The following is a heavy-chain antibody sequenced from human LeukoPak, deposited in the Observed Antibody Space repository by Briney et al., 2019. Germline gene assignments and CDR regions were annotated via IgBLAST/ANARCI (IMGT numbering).Heavy chain of an antibody. D-gene: IGHD2-8*02. Sequence: PGGSLRLSCAVSGFTFRTYGMHWVRQAPGKGLEWVSGISGSGGSTYYADSVKGRFTISRDNAKNSLYLQMNSLRAEDTALYYCAKDWSGTGATFDYWGQGTLVTVSS. CDR1: GFTFRTYG. V-gene: IGHV3-23*01. CDR3: AKDWSGTGATFDY. J-gene: IGHJ4*02. CDR2: ISGSGGST.